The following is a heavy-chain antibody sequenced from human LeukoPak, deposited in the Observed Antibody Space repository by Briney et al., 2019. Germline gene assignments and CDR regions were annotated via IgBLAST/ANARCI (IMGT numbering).Heavy chain of an antibody. V-gene: IGHV4-59*01. CDR1: RGITRYY. Sequence: SETLSLTCTVSRGITRYYWFWIRQSPGKGLEWVGYIYNTGTTNYNPSLKSRVTISVDTSKKQFSLKLSSVTAADTAVYYCARGYSSSWNYFDYWGQGTLVTVSS. CDR2: IYNTGTT. D-gene: IGHD6-13*01. CDR3: ARGYSSSWNYFDY. J-gene: IGHJ4*02.